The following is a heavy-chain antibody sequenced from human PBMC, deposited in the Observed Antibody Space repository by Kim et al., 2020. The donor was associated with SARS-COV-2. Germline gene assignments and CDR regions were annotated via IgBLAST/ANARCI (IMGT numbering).Heavy chain of an antibody. V-gene: IGHV1-24*01. CDR1: GYTLTELS. CDR2: FDPEDGET. Sequence: ASVKVSCKVSGYTLTELSMHWVRQAPGKGLEWMGGFDPEDGETIYAQKFQGRVTMTEDTSTDTAYMELSSLRSEDTAVYYCATQLLKAVAGTHTRMDVWGQGTTVTVSS. J-gene: IGHJ6*02. CDR3: ATQLLKAVAGTHTRMDV. D-gene: IGHD6-19*01.